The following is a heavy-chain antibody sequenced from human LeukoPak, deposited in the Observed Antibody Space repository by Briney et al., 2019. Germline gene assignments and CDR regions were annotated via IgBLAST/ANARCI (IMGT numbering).Heavy chain of an antibody. D-gene: IGHD2-2*01. J-gene: IGHJ5*02. Sequence: ASVKVSCKASGYTFTSYDINWVRQATGQGLEWMGWMNPNSGNTGYAQKFQGRVTMTRNTSISTAYMELSSLRSEDTAVYYCARGRIGPPPGCSSTSCYFGAPEEVWFDPWGQGTLVTVSS. CDR1: GYTFTSYD. V-gene: IGHV1-8*01. CDR3: ARGRIGPPPGCSSTSCYFGAPEEVWFDP. CDR2: MNPNSGNT.